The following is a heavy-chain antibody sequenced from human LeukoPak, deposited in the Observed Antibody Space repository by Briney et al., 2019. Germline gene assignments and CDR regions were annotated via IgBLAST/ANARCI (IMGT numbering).Heavy chain of an antibody. J-gene: IGHJ3*02. D-gene: IGHD1-26*01. CDR2: IYYSGST. CDR1: GGSISSYY. Sequence: SETLSLTCTVSGGSISSYYWSWIRQPPGMGLEWMGYIYYSGSTNYNPSLKSRVTISVDTSKNQFSLKLSSVTAADTAVYYCARDTWGSLFDAALDIWGQGTLVTVSS. V-gene: IGHV4-59*01. CDR3: ARDTWGSLFDAALDI.